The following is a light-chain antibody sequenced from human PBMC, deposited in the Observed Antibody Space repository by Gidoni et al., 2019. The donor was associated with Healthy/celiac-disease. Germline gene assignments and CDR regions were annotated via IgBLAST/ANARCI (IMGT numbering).Light chain of an antibody. Sequence: LGQTVRITCQGDSLRSYYASWYQQKPGQAPVLVIYGKNNRPSGIPDRFSGASSGNTASLTITGAQAEDEADYYCNSRDSSGNHYVFGTGTKVTAL. CDR2: GKN. CDR1: SLRSYY. V-gene: IGLV3-19*01. J-gene: IGLJ1*01. CDR3: NSRDSSGNHYV.